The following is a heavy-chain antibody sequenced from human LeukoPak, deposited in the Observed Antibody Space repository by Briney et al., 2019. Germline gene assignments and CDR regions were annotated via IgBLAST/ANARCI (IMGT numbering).Heavy chain of an antibody. CDR2: ISPSGNT. CDR3: ARRAYSDLYFDY. V-gene: IGHV4-38-2*01. CDR1: GYSISCGYY. D-gene: IGHD4-11*01. Sequence: SETLSLTCAVSGYSISCGYYWGWIRQPPGKGLEWIGSISPSGNTYYNPSLKSRISISVDTSKNQFSLKLSSVTAADTAFYYCARRAYSDLYFDYWGQGTLVTVSS. J-gene: IGHJ4*02.